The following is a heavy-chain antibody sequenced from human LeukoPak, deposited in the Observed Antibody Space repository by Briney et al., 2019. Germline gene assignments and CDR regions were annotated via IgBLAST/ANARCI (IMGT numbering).Heavy chain of an antibody. CDR2: IFYTGST. CDR3: ASTPRGSYYYFDY. CDR1: GGSISSYY. V-gene: IGHV4-59*01. J-gene: IGHJ4*02. Sequence: SETLSLTCTVSGGSISSYYWSWIRQPPGKGLEYIGYIFYTGSTNYNPSLKSRVTISVDTSKNQFSLKLTSVTAADTAVYYCASTPRGSYYYFDYWGQGTLVTVSS. D-gene: IGHD1-26*01.